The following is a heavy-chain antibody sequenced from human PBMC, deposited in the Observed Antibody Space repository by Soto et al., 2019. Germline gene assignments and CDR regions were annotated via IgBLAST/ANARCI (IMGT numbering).Heavy chain of an antibody. CDR2: LYYSGST. Sequence: PSETVSLTCSVSCGAINSSSYLRGSARQPEGKGLERIGSLYYSGSTYYNPSLWSRVTIYVDTSNNQLSLKLSCETAADTAVFYCARHYSSGSRNWFDPWGQGTLVTVSS. D-gene: IGHD6-19*01. CDR3: ARHYSSGSRNWFDP. J-gene: IGHJ5*02. V-gene: IGHV4-39*01. CDR1: CGAINSSSYL.